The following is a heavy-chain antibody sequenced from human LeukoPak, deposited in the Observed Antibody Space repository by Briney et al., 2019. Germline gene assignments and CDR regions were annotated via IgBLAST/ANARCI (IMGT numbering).Heavy chain of an antibody. V-gene: IGHV4-59*01. J-gene: IGHJ4*02. CDR3: ARVVGGVGLDY. Sequence: SETLSLTCTVSGGSISGYYWTWIRQPPGEALEYIGCIYYIGSTNYNPSLNSRVTISVDTSKNQFALKLSSVTAADTAVYYCARVVGGVGLDYWGQGTLVTVSS. CDR2: IYYIGST. D-gene: IGHD3-16*01. CDR1: GGSISGYY.